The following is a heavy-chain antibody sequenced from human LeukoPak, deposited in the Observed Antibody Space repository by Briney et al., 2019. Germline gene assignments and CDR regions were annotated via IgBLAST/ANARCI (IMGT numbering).Heavy chain of an antibody. V-gene: IGHV3-23*01. CDR2: ISDGGTNT. CDR3: ASSHCGGDCYSGNFDY. CDR1: GFTFRNYA. D-gene: IGHD2-21*02. Sequence: PGASLRLSCAASGFTFRNYAVSWVRQAPGKGLEWVSAISDGGTNTYYTDSVKGRFTISRDNSKNTLYLQMNSLRAEDTAVYYCASSHCGGDCYSGNFDYWGQGTLVTVSS. J-gene: IGHJ4*02.